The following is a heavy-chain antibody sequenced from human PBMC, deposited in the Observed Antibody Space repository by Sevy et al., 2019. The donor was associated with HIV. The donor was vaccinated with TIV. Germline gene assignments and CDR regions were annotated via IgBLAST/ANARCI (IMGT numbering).Heavy chain of an antibody. CDR2: ISYSSSYT. V-gene: IGHV3-11*06. D-gene: IGHD6-6*01. Sequence: GGSLRLSCAASGFTFSDYYMSWIRQAPGKGLEWVSYISYSSSYTNYADSVKGRFTISRDNAKKSLYLQMNSLRAEDTAVYYCARVSPKDSSFPDYWGQGTLVTVSS. CDR3: ARVSPKDSSFPDY. J-gene: IGHJ4*02. CDR1: GFTFSDYY.